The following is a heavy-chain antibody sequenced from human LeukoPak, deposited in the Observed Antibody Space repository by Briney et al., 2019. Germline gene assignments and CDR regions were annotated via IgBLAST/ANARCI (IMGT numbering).Heavy chain of an antibody. V-gene: IGHV1-46*01. CDR3: ARGPVSSSGFFGY. D-gene: IGHD6-19*01. J-gene: IGHJ4*02. Sequence: GASGKVSCKASGYTFTSYYMHWVRQAPGQGHEWMGIINPSGGSTSYAQKFQGRVTITADESTSTAYMELSSLRSEDTAVYYCARGPVSSSGFFGYWGQGTLVTVSS. CDR2: INPSGGST. CDR1: GYTFTSYY.